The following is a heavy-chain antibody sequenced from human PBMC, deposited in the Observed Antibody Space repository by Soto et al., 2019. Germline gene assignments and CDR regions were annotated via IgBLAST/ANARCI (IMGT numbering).Heavy chain of an antibody. CDR3: ARENNVLPGGYFDY. Sequence: QLQLQESGSGLVKPSQTLSLTCAVSGGSISSGGYSWSWIRQPPGKGLEWIGYIYHSGSTYYNPSIKCRVTISVDRSKNQFSLKLSSVTAADTAVYYCARENNVLPGGYFDYWGQGTLVTVSS. CDR1: GGSISSGGYS. D-gene: IGHD3-10*01. J-gene: IGHJ4*02. CDR2: IYHSGST. V-gene: IGHV4-30-2*01.